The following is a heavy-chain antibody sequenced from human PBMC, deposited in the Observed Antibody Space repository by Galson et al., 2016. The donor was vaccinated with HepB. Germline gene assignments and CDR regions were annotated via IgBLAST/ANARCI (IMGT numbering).Heavy chain of an antibody. V-gene: IGHV3-23*01. CDR1: GFTFSSYA. CDR3: AKSPWYDSSGYYYFDY. Sequence: SLRLSCAASGFTFSSYAMSWVRQAPGEGLEWISGISGSGGSTFSAHSVKGRFTISRDKSKNTLYLQMNSLRAEDTAVYHCAKSPWYDSSGYYYFDYWGQGTLVTVSS. J-gene: IGHJ4*02. D-gene: IGHD3-22*01. CDR2: ISGSGGST.